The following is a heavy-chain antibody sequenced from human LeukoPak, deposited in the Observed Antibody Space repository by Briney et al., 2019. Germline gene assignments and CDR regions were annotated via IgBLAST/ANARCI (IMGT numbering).Heavy chain of an antibody. CDR3: ARLAHSGWWWVDY. J-gene: IGHJ4*02. CDR2: FYYSGST. D-gene: IGHD6-19*01. Sequence: PSETLSLTCTVSGGSISSSSYYWGWIRQPPGKGLEWIGSFYYSGSTYYNPSLKSRVTISVDTSKNQFSLKLSSVTAADTAVYYCARLAHSGWWWVDYWGQGTLVTVSS. V-gene: IGHV4-39*01. CDR1: GGSISSSSYY.